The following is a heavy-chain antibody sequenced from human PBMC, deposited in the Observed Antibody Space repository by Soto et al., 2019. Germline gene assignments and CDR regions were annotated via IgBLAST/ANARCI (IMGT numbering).Heavy chain of an antibody. J-gene: IGHJ4*02. V-gene: IGHV3-74*01. CDR2: INWNGDST. Sequence: PGGSLRLSCAASGFTFSSYSMNWVRQDPGKGLEWVSGINWNGDSTSYADSVKGRFTISRDNAKNTLYLQMNSLRAEDTAVYYCARVGIAAVQDFDYWGQGTLVTVSS. CDR3: ARVGIAAVQDFDY. CDR1: GFTFSSYS. D-gene: IGHD6-13*01.